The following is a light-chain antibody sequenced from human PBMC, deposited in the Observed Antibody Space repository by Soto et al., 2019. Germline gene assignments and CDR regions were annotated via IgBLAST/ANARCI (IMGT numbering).Light chain of an antibody. Sequence: DVQMTQFPSSLSASVGDRITITCRASQGIRNDLGRYQQKPGKAPKRLIYAATSLQSGVPSRFSGSGSGTEFTLAISSLQPEDSATFYCLQHGTYPLTFGQGTKVEIK. CDR1: QGIRND. J-gene: IGKJ1*01. V-gene: IGKV1-17*01. CDR3: LQHGTYPLT. CDR2: AAT.